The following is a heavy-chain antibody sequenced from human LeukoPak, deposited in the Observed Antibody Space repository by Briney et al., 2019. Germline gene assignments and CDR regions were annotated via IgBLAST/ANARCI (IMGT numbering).Heavy chain of an antibody. CDR2: ISNSRTT. CDR1: GDSVTSGGYF. V-gene: IGHV4-31*03. CDR3: ARDVVVTSSPDAFDI. Sequence: PSQTLSLTCTVSGDSVTSGGYFWTWIRQHPGKGLEWIGYISNSRTTSYNLSLKSRVSISVDTSNNQFSLRLSSVTAADTAVYYCARDVVVTSSPDAFDIWGQGTMVTVSS. J-gene: IGHJ3*02. D-gene: IGHD2-21*02.